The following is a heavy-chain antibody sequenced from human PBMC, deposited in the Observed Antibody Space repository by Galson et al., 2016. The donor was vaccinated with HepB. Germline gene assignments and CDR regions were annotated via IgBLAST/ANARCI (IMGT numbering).Heavy chain of an antibody. CDR2: VHYNWGT. J-gene: IGHJ4*02. D-gene: IGHD5-12*01. V-gene: IGHV4-59*08. Sequence: SETLSLTCTVSGGSVSSHYWSWIRQSPGRGLEWIGYVHYNWGTYYNPSVQSRLTISVDKSNNHFSLNLRSVTAADTAVYFCAKQWLFRGIDSWGQGTLVTVSS. CDR1: GGSVSSHY. CDR3: AKQWLFRGIDS.